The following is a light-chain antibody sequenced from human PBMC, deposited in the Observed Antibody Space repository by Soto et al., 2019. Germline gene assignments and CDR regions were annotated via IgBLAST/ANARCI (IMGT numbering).Light chain of an antibody. CDR2: KAS. J-gene: IGKJ1*01. V-gene: IGKV1-5*03. CDR1: QSISSW. CDR3: QQYNSFWT. Sequence: DIQMTQSPSTLSASVEDRVIITCRASQSISSWLAWYQQKPGKAPKLLIYKASSLGSGVPSRFSGSGYGTEFTLTISSLQPDDFATYYCQQYNSFWTFGRGTKVEIK.